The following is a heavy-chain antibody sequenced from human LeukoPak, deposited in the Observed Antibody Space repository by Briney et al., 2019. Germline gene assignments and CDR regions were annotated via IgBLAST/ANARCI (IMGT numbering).Heavy chain of an antibody. CDR1: GGSIRGTSYY. J-gene: IGHJ5*02. CDR3: ARHGSAGTA. CDR2: FDYSGST. Sequence: PSETLSLTCTVSGGSIRGTSYYWGWIRQPPGKGLEWIGSFDYSGSTYYNASLNSRVTISIDTANKQFSLKLTSVVAADTAVYYCARHGSAGTAWGQGTQVTVSS. V-gene: IGHV4-39*01. D-gene: IGHD6-13*01.